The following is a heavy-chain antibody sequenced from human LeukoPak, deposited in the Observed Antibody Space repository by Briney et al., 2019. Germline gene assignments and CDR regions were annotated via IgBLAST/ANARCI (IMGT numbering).Heavy chain of an antibody. D-gene: IGHD1-26*01. CDR1: GFTFSSYG. CDR3: TRDPIMGVPDYFDY. V-gene: IGHV3-30*02. J-gene: IGHJ4*02. Sequence: PGGSLRLSCAASGFTFSSYGMHWVRQAPGKGLEWVAFIRYDGSNKYYADSVRGRFTISRDNSRNTLYLELNSLRVEDTAVYYCTRDPIMGVPDYFDYWGQGTLVAVSS. CDR2: IRYDGSNK.